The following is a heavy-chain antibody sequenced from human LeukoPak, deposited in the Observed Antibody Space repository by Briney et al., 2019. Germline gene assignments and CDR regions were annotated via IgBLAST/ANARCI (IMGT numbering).Heavy chain of an antibody. CDR1: GGSISSGDYY. J-gene: IGHJ5*02. D-gene: IGHD3-10*01. CDR3: ASSITMVRGVINMPYL. CDR2: IYYSGST. V-gene: IGHV4-30-4*01. Sequence: SETLSLTCTVSGGSISSGDYYWSWIRQPPGKGLEWIGYIYYSGSTYYNPSLKSRVTISVDTSKNQFSLKLSSVTAADTAVYYCASSITMVRGVINMPYLWGQGTLVTVSS.